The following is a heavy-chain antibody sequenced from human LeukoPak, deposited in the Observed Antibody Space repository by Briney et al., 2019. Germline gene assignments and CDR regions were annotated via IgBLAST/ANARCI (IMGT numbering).Heavy chain of an antibody. J-gene: IGHJ4*02. CDR2: ISYDGSNK. CDR1: GFTFSSYG. Sequence: PGRSLRLSCAASGFTFSSYGMHWVRQAPGKGLEWVAVISYDGSNKYYADSVKGRFTISRDNSKNTLHLQMNSLRADDTAVYYCAKVAAVPAGMGYFDYWGQGTLVTVSS. V-gene: IGHV3-30*18. CDR3: AKVAAVPAGMGYFDY. D-gene: IGHD2-2*01.